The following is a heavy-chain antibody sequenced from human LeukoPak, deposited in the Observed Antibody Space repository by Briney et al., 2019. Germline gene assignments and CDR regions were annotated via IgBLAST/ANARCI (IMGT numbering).Heavy chain of an antibody. CDR3: ARDSPTTGYSSGWYEDDAFDI. J-gene: IGHJ3*02. CDR1: GGSISSSSYY. D-gene: IGHD6-19*01. Sequence: SETLSLTCTVSGGSISSSSYYWSWIRQPPGKGLEWIGYIYYSGSTNYNPSLKSRVTISVDTSKNQFSLKLSSVTAADTAVYYCARDSPTTGYSSGWYEDDAFDIWGQGTMVTVSS. V-gene: IGHV4-61*01. CDR2: IYYSGST.